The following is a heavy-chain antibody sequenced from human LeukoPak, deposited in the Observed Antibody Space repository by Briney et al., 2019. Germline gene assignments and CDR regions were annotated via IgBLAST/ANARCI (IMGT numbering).Heavy chain of an antibody. J-gene: IGHJ4*02. CDR3: ATRAVAAPY. CDR1: GFTVGNNH. Sequence: GGSLRLSCAASGFTVGNNHMNWVRQAPGEGLEWVSLIYSGGNTQYADSVKGRFIIFRDSSKNTLYLQMNSLRVEDTAVYYCATRAVAAPYWGQGTLVTVSS. D-gene: IGHD6-19*01. CDR2: IYSGGNT. V-gene: IGHV3-66*01.